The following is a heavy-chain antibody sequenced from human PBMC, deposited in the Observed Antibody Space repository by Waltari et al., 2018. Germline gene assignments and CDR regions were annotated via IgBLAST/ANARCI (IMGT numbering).Heavy chain of an antibody. CDR1: GGSISSSSYY. D-gene: IGHD6-13*01. V-gene: IGHV4-39*07. J-gene: IGHJ4*02. CDR3: ARDGGIAAAGSFDY. Sequence: QLQLQESGPGLVKPSATLSLTCTVSGGSISSSSYYWGWIRQPPGKGLEWIGSIYYSGSTYYNPSLKSRVTISVDTSKNQFSLKLSSVTAADTAVYYCARDGGIAAAGSFDYWGQGTLVTVSS. CDR2: IYYSGST.